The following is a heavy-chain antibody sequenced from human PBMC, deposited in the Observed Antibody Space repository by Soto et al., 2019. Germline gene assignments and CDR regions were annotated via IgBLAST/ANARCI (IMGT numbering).Heavy chain of an antibody. CDR1: GFTFSDFY. CDR2: ISSDSTYR. Sequence: GGSLRLSCAASGFTFSDFYMSWIRQAPGKGLEWVSYISSDSTYRNYADSVRGRFTISRDNAKKSLFLQMNSLRPEDTAVYYCAKDGPHGSRGAYWGQGIVVTVSS. CDR3: AKDGPHGSRGAY. D-gene: IGHD6-19*01. J-gene: IGHJ4*02. V-gene: IGHV3-11*06.